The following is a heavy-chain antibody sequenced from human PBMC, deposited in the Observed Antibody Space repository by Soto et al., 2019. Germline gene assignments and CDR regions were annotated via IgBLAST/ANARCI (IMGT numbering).Heavy chain of an antibody. CDR2: IFSNDEK. V-gene: IGHV2-26*01. Sequence: SGPTLVNPTDTLTLTCTVSWFSLSNARMGVSWIRQPPGKALEWLAHIFSNDEKSYSTSLKSRLTISKDTSKSQVVLTMTNMDPVDTATYYCARKFYTRSPDDEWELAYYFDYWGQGTLVTVSS. CDR3: ARKFYTRSPDDEWELAYYFDY. CDR1: WFSLSNARMG. J-gene: IGHJ4*02. D-gene: IGHD1-26*01.